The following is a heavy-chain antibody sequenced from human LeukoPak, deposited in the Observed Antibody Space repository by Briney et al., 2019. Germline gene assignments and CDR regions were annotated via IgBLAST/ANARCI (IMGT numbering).Heavy chain of an antibody. Sequence: SETLSLTCAVYGGSFSGYYWSWIRQPPGKGLEWIGEIKHSGSTNYNPSLKSRVTISVDTSKNQFSLKLSSVTAADTAVYYCARLFTSLLCRDYWGQGTLVTVSS. CDR1: GGSFSGYY. CDR2: IKHSGST. V-gene: IGHV4-34*01. D-gene: IGHD2-21*01. J-gene: IGHJ4*02. CDR3: ARLFTSLLCRDY.